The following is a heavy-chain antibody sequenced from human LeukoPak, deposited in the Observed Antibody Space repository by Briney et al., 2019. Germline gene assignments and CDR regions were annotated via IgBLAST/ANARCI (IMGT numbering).Heavy chain of an antibody. V-gene: IGHV4-59*01. J-gene: IGHJ5*02. CDR1: GGSISSYY. CDR2: IYYSGST. CDR3: ASGAYYYGSGTGWFDP. D-gene: IGHD3-10*01. Sequence: ETLSLTCTVSGGSISSYYWSWIRQPPGKGLEWIGYIYYSGSTNYNPSLKSRVTLSVDTSKNQFSLKLSSVTAADTAVYYCASGAYYYGSGTGWFDPWGQGTLVTVSS.